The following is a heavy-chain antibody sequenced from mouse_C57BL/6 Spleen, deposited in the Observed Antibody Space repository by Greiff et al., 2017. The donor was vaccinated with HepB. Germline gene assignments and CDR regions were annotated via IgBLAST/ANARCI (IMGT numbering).Heavy chain of an antibody. Sequence: QVQLQQPGAELVKPGASVKLSCKASGYTFTSYWMHWVKQRPGRGLEWIGRIDPNSGGTKYNEKFKSKATLTVDKPSSTAYMQLSSLTSEDSAVYYWAREGRGSYYGDPMPGFAYWGQGTLVTVSA. CDR2: IDPNSGGT. J-gene: IGHJ3*01. CDR1: GYTFTSYW. CDR3: AREGRGSYYGDPMPGFAY. D-gene: IGHD2-10*01. V-gene: IGHV1-72*01.